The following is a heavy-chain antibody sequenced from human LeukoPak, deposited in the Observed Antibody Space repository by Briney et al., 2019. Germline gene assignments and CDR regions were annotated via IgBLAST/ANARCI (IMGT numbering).Heavy chain of an antibody. CDR3: ARWVGYYNWFDP. Sequence: ASVRVSCKASGYTFSGYYMFWVRQAPGQGLEWMGWINPNGGGTNYAQKFQGRVTMSRDTSISTAYMELSRLTSDDTAVYYCARWVGYYNWFDPWGQGTLVTVSS. CDR1: GYTFSGYY. J-gene: IGHJ5*02. CDR2: INPNGGGT. D-gene: IGHD1-26*01. V-gene: IGHV1-2*02.